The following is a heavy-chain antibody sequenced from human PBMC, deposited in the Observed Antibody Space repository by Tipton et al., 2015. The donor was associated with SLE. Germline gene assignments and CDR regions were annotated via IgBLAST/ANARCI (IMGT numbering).Heavy chain of an antibody. Sequence: TLFLTCAVYGGSFSGYYWSWIRQPPGKGLEWIGEINHTGSTNYKPSLKSRVTISVDTSKNQFSLKLSSVTAADTAVYSCASGILTGNAAFDIWGPGTMVTVSS. CDR3: ASGILTGNAAFDI. CDR1: GGSFSGYY. J-gene: IGHJ3*02. V-gene: IGHV4-34*01. D-gene: IGHD3-9*01. CDR2: INHTGST.